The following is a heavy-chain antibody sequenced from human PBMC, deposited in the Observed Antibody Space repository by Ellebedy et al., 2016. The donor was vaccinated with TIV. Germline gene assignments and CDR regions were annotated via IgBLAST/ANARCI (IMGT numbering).Heavy chain of an antibody. CDR1: GGSISSYY. CDR2: IYYSGST. V-gene: IGHV4-59*08. D-gene: IGHD3-3*01. CDR3: AIYDFWSGYWA. J-gene: IGHJ5*02. Sequence: SETLSLTCTVSGGSISSYYWSWIRQPPGKGLEWIGYIYYSGSTNYNPSLKSRVTISVDTSKNQFSLKLSSVTAADTAVYYCAIYDFWSGYWAWGQGTLVTVSS.